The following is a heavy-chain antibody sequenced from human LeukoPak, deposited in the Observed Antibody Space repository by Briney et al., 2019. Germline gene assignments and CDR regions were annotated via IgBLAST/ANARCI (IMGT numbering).Heavy chain of an antibody. J-gene: IGHJ4*02. V-gene: IGHV4-39*07. Sequence: SETLSLTCTVSGGSISSSSYCWGWIRQPPGKGLEWIGSIYYSGSTYYNPSLKSRVTISVDTSKNQFSLKLSSVTAADTAVYYCARSLYYYGSGSYPDYWGQGTLVTVSS. D-gene: IGHD3-10*01. CDR3: ARSLYYYGSGSYPDY. CDR2: IYYSGST. CDR1: GGSISSSSYC.